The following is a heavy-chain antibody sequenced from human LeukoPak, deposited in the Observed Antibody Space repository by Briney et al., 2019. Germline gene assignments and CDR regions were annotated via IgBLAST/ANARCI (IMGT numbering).Heavy chain of an antibody. D-gene: IGHD3-9*01. J-gene: IGHJ4*02. V-gene: IGHV3-23*01. CDR2: ISGSGGST. CDR3: AKGYDILTGYCLDY. Sequence: GGSLRLSCAASGFTFSSYAMSWVRQAPGKGLEWVSAISGSGGSTYYADSVKGRFTISRDNSKNTLYLQMSSLRAEDTAVYYCAKGYDILTGYCLDYWGQGTLVTVSS. CDR1: GFTFSSYA.